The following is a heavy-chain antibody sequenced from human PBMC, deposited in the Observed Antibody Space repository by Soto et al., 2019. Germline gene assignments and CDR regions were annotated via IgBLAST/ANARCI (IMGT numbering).Heavy chain of an antibody. CDR2: INHSGST. Sequence: SETLSLTCAVYGGSFSGYYWGWIRQPPGKGLEWIGEINHSGSTNYNPSLKSRVTISVDTSKNQFSLKLSSVTAADTAVYYCASRRITMVRGVPSYYYGMDVWGQGTTVTVSS. V-gene: IGHV4-34*01. D-gene: IGHD3-10*01. CDR1: GGSFSGYY. J-gene: IGHJ6*02. CDR3: ASRRITMVRGVPSYYYGMDV.